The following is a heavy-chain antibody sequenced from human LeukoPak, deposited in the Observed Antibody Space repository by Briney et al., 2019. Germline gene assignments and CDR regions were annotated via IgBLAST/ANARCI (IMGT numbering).Heavy chain of an antibody. CDR3: ARPYYYDSRIDP. J-gene: IGHJ5*02. CDR2: MYYSGST. D-gene: IGHD3-22*01. CDR1: GGSISSGDYY. Sequence: SQTLSLTCTVSGGSISSGDYYWSWIRQPPGKGMEWIAYMYYSGSTYYNPSLKSRVTMSADTSKNQLSLKLSSVTAADTAVYYCARPYYYDSRIDPWGQGILVTVSS. V-gene: IGHV4-30-4*01.